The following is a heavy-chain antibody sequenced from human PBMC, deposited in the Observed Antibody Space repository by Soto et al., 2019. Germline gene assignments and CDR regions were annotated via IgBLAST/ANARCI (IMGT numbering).Heavy chain of an antibody. CDR2: ISYDGSNK. CDR3: AKEEWLVDAYNWFDP. CDR1: GFTFSSYG. Sequence: GGSLRLSCAASGFTFSSYGMHWVRQAPGKGLEWVAVISYDGSNKYYAGSVKGRFTISRDNSKNTLYLQMNSLRAEDTAVYYCAKEEWLVDAYNWFDPWGQGTLVPVSS. D-gene: IGHD6-19*01. J-gene: IGHJ5*02. V-gene: IGHV3-30*18.